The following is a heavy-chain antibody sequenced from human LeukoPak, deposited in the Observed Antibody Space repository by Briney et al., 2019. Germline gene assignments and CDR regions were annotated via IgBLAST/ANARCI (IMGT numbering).Heavy chain of an antibody. J-gene: IGHJ3*01. CDR1: GFIVSDNY. V-gene: IGHV3-66*01. CDR3: ARDLGQHCTSSTCYALGYAFDF. D-gene: IGHD2-2*01. Sequence: PGGSLRLSCTASGFIVSDNYMTWVRRTPGKGLEWVSLLSGGGRTYYADSVKGRFTISRDDSNNVLYLQMNNLRAEDTAVYYCARDLGQHCTSSTCYALGYAFDFWGQGTMVTVSS. CDR2: LSGGGRT.